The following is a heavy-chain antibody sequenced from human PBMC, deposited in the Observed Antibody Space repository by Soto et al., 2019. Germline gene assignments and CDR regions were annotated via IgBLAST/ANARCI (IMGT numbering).Heavy chain of an antibody. CDR2: INHSGST. CDR3: AGYMTTVTTLDY. CDR1: GGSVSSGSYY. D-gene: IGHD4-17*01. Sequence: SETLSLTCTVSGGSVSSGSYYWSWIRQPPGKGLEWIGEINHSGSTNYNPSLKSRVTISVDTSKNQFSLKLSSVTAADTAVYYCAGYMTTVTTLDYWGQGTLVTVSS. J-gene: IGHJ4*02. V-gene: IGHV4-39*07.